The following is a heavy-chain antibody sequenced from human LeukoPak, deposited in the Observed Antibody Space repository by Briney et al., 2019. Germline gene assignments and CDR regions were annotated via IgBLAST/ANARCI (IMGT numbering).Heavy chain of an antibody. CDR2: IYYSGST. CDR3: ARLYSSDWSKKLDY. V-gene: IGHV4-59*08. D-gene: IGHD6-19*01. Sequence: PSETLSLTCTVSGGSISSYYWSWIRQPPGKGLEWIGYIYYSGSTNYNPSLKSRVTISVDTSKNQFSLKLSSVTAADTAVYYCARLYSSDWSKKLDYWGQGTLVTVSS. J-gene: IGHJ4*02. CDR1: GGSISSYY.